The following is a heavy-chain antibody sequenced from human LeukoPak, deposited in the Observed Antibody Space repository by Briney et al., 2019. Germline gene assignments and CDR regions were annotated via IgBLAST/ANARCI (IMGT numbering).Heavy chain of an antibody. D-gene: IGHD3-10*01. V-gene: IGHV3-15*01. CDR1: GFTFSNAW. CDR3: TTRGPMVRGVISVY. Sequence: GGSLRLSCAASGFTFSNAWMSWVRQAPGKGLEWVGRIKSKTDGGTTDYAAPVKGRFTISRDDSKNTLYLQMNSLKTEDTAVYYCTTRGPMVRGVISVYWGQGTLVTVSS. CDR2: IKSKTDGGTT. J-gene: IGHJ4*02.